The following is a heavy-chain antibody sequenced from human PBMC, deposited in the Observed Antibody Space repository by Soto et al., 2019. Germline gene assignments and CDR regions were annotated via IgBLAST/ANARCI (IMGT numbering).Heavy chain of an antibody. V-gene: IGHV4-59*01. J-gene: IGHJ4*02. D-gene: IGHD2-21*02. Sequence: KTSETLSLTCAVSGASINFYYWTWIRQPPGKGLEWIGYIYYSGSTNYNPSLKSRVTIAVDTSKNQFSLKLTSVTAADTAVYYCARVFPSYCGGDCSYFDSWGQGTLVTVSS. CDR3: ARVFPSYCGGDCSYFDS. CDR2: IYYSGST. CDR1: GASINFYY.